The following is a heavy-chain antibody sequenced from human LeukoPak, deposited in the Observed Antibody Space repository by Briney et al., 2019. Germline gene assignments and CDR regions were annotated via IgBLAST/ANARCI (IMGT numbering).Heavy chain of an antibody. CDR1: GGTFSSYA. J-gene: IGHJ4*02. V-gene: IGHV1-69*01. CDR2: IIPIFGTA. CDR3: ARAFFGVGYNFVY. Sequence: TVKVSCKASGGTFSSYAISWVRQAPGQGLEWMGGIIPIFGTANYAQKFQGRVTITADESTSTAYMELSSLRSEDTAVYYCARAFFGVGYNFVYWGQGTLVTVSS. D-gene: IGHD5-24*01.